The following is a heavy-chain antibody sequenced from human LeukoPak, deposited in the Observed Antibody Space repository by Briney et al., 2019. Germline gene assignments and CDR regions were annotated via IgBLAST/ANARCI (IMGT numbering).Heavy chain of an antibody. V-gene: IGHV3-30*02. CDR2: IRFDGSNK. CDR1: GFTFSTSG. J-gene: IGHJ4*02. Sequence: PGGSLRLSCAASGFTFSTSGMHRVRQAPGKGLEWVAFIRFDGSNKYYADSVKGRFTISRDNSKNALYLQMNSLRAEDTAVYYCAIHRGYTSSFDYWGQGTLVTVSS. D-gene: IGHD6-19*01. CDR3: AIHRGYTSSFDY.